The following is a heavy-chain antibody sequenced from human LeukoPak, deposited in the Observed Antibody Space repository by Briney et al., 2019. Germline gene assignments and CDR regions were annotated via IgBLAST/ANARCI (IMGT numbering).Heavy chain of an antibody. CDR1: GFTFTNYA. J-gene: IGHJ5*02. CDR3: AKGAEIDL. CDR2: VTGPGDTT. Sequence: GGSLRPPCATSGFTFTNYAMDLVRQAPGKGLEWVSAVTGPGDTTYYPDSVKGRFFMSREDSKTTVYLQMNSLRAEDTAIYYCAKGAEIDLWGQGTLVTVSS. V-gene: IGHV3-23*01. D-gene: IGHD3-16*01.